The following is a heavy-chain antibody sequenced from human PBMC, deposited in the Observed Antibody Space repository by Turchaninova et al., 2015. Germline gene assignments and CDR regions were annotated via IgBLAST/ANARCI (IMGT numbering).Heavy chain of an antibody. Sequence: QVHLVESGGGVVQPGRSRGLSCATRGFTWSLDCMQLGRQGPGKGLEVVALISNEGSNKHYADSGKGRFTISRDNSKNTLYLQMYSLGAEDTAVYYCARGSFYYDSGTAGGTFDIWGQGTMVTVSS. V-gene: IGHV3-30*04. CDR1: GFTWSLDC. CDR3: ARGSFYYDSGTAGGTFDI. D-gene: IGHD3-22*01. CDR2: ISNEGSNK. J-gene: IGHJ3*02.